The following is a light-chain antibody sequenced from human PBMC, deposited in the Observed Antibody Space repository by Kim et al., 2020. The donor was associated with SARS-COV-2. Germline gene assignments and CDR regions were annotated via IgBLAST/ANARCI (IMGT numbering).Light chain of an antibody. CDR2: DAS. CDR3: QQYNSYWYS. Sequence: ASLGSRVTITCRASQNLESWLAWYQQKPGQPPKLLIYDASILESGVPSRFSGNGSGTEFTLTISNLQPDDFATYYCQQYNSYWYSFGQGTKLEI. V-gene: IGKV1-5*01. J-gene: IGKJ2*01. CDR1: QNLESW.